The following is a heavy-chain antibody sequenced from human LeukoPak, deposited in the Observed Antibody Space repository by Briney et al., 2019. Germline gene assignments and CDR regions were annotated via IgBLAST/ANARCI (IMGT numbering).Heavy chain of an antibody. CDR2: ISSRSTYI. CDR1: GFTFSSYS. V-gene: IGHV3-21*04. J-gene: IGHJ4*02. Sequence: GGSLRLSCAASGFTFSSYSMNWVRQAPGKGLEWASSISSRSTYIYHADSVKGRFTISRDNAKNSLFLQMNSLRAEDTAVYYCARTGGSQGGNYWGQGTLVTVSS. CDR3: ARTGGSQGGNY. D-gene: IGHD1-26*01.